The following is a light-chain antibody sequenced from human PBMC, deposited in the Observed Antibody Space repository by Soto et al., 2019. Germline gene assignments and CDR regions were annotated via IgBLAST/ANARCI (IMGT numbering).Light chain of an antibody. CDR3: AAWDDSLNGLYV. Sequence: QSVLTQPPSASGTPGQRVTISCSGSSSNLGSNSVNWYQQLPGTAPKLLVYSTSQRPSGVPDRFSGSKSGPSASLAISALQSEYEADYFCAAWDDSLNGLYVFGTGTKVTVL. V-gene: IGLV1-44*01. CDR2: STS. J-gene: IGLJ1*01. CDR1: SSNLGSNS.